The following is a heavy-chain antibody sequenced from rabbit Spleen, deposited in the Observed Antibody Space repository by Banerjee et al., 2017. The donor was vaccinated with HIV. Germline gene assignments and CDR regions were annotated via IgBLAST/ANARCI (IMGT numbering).Heavy chain of an antibody. J-gene: IGHJ6*01. V-gene: IGHV1S7*01. CDR1: GFTISGYW. CDR2: IYPITETT. Sequence: QLEESGGRLVQPGGSLTLSCKAFGFTISGYWMNWVRQAPGKGLEWIGIIYPITETTYYANWVNGRFTISSDNAQNTVDLQMNSLTAADTATYFCARVGGVGVYGYATLWGPGTLVTVS. D-gene: IGHD6-1*01. CDR3: ARVGGVGVYGYATL.